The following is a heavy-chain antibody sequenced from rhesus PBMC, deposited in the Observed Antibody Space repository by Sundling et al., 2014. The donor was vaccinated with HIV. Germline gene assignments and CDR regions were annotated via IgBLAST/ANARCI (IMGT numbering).Heavy chain of an antibody. CDR1: GFTFSSYD. Sequence: EVQLVESGGGLVQPGGSLRLSCAASGFTFSSYDMSWVRQAPGKGLEWVSSISSASSFLSYADSVKGRFTISRDNAKNSLSLQMNSLRAEDTAVYYCSRVLRCTSTTCSQWGGDYDGLDSWGQGVVVTVSS. V-gene: IGHV3-136*01. D-gene: IGHD2-2*01. CDR2: ISSASSFL. J-gene: IGHJ6*01. CDR3: SRVLRCTSTTCSQWGGDYDGLDS.